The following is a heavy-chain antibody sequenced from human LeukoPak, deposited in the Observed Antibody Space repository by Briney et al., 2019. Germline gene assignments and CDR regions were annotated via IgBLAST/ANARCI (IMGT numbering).Heavy chain of an antibody. CDR2: IYSGGST. CDR1: GFTVSNNY. J-gene: IGHJ5*02. Sequence: GGSLRLSCAASGFTVSNNYMSWVRQAPGKGLEWVSVIYSGGSTYYADSVKGRFTIPRDTSKNTLSLQMNSLRAEDTAVYYCARGHDYRHDPWGQGTLVTVSS. D-gene: IGHD4-11*01. V-gene: IGHV3-53*01. CDR3: ARGHDYRHDP.